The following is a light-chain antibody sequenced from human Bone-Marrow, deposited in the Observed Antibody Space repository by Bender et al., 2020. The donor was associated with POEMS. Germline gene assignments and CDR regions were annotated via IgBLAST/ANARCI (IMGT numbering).Light chain of an antibody. CDR3: STYTSSSSLV. V-gene: IGLV2-14*03. J-gene: IGLJ1*01. CDR1: SSDVGGYNC. CDR2: DVS. Sequence: QSVLTQPPSVSGSPGQSITISCTGTSSDVGGYNCVSWYQQHPDKAPKLMIYDVSNRPSGVSNRFSGSKSGNTASLTISGLQAEDEADYYCSTYTSSSSLVFGTGTKVTVL.